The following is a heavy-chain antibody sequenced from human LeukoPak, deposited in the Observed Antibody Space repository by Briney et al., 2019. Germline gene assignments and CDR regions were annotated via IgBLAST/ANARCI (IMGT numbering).Heavy chain of an antibody. CDR2: INHSGST. D-gene: IGHD3-3*01. CDR1: GGSFSGYY. V-gene: IGHV4-34*01. J-gene: IGHJ3*02. Sequence: KPSETLSLTCAVYGGSFSGYYWSWIRQPPGKGLEWIGEINHSGSTNYNPSLKSRVTISVDTSKNQFSLKLSSVTAADTAVYYCASQTPNVLRFLEWYKAFDIWGQGTMVTVS. CDR3: ASQTPNVLRFLEWYKAFDI.